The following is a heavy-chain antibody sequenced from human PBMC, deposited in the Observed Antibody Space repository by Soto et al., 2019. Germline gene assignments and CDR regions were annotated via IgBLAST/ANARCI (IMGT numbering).Heavy chain of an antibody. CDR2: INPSGGST. Sequence: ASVKVSCKASGYTFTSYYMHWVRQAPGQGLEWMGIINPSGGSTSYAQKFQGRVTMTRDTSTSTVYMELSSLRSEDTAVYYCARVRSDFGGSYYGAFDIWGQGTMVTVSS. CDR3: ARVRSDFGGSYYGAFDI. D-gene: IGHD1-26*01. V-gene: IGHV1-46*01. CDR1: GYTFTSYY. J-gene: IGHJ3*02.